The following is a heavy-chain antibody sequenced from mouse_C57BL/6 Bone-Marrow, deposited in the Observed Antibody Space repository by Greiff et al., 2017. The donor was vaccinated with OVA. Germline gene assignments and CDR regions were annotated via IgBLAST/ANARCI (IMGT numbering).Heavy chain of an antibody. V-gene: IGHV1-54*01. CDR1: GYAFTNYL. J-gene: IGHJ2*01. D-gene: IGHD1-1*01. Sequence: QVQLQQSGAELVRPGTSVKVSCKASGYAFTNYLLEWVKQRPGQGLEWIGVINPGSGGTNYNEKFKGKATLTADKSSSTAYMQLSSLTSEDSAVYFCARGFITTVGDYFDYWGQGTTLTVSS. CDR3: ARGFITTVGDYFDY. CDR2: INPGSGGT.